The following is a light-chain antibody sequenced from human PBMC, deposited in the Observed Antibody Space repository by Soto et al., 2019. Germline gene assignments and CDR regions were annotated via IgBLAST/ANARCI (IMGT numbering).Light chain of an antibody. Sequence: IVMTQSPATLSVSPGERGTLSCRASQSVGSYLAWYQQKPGQAPRLLISGASTRATGVPARFSGSGSGTEFTLTISSLQSEDFAVYYCQQYNRWPSITFGQGTRLEIK. CDR2: GAS. CDR1: QSVGSY. CDR3: QQYNRWPSIT. V-gene: IGKV3-15*01. J-gene: IGKJ5*01.